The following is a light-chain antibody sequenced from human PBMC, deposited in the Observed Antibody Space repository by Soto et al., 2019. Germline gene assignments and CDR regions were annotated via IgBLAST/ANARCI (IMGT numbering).Light chain of an antibody. CDR3: QQYHDWPPST. Sequence: IVMTQSPATLSASLRERVTLSWRASQSVRKDLAWYQQKPCQAPRLLIYAASARATGVPDRLSGSGSGTDFTLIISSLQSDDFGVYYCQQYHDWPPSTFGQGNNLEI. J-gene: IGKJ2*01. CDR1: QSVRKD. CDR2: AAS. V-gene: IGKV3D-15*01.